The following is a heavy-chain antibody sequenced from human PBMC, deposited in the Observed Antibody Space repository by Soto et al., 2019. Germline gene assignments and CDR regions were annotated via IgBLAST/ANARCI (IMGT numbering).Heavy chain of an antibody. CDR2: INHSGST. Sequence: SESLSLTCAVYGGSFRGYYWSWIRQPPGKGLEWIGEINHSGSTNYNPSLKSRVTISVDTSKNQFSLKLSSVTAADTAVYYCARGTKWTYDAFDIWGQGTMVTVSS. V-gene: IGHV4-34*01. CDR1: GGSFRGYY. CDR3: ARGTKWTYDAFDI. J-gene: IGHJ3*02. D-gene: IGHD1-26*01.